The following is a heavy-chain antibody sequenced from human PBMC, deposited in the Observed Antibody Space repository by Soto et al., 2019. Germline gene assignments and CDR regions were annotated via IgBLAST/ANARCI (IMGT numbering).Heavy chain of an antibody. D-gene: IGHD2-15*01. CDR1: GFTFSSYS. Sequence: EVQLVESGGGLVQPGGSLRLSCAASGFTFSSYSMNWVRQAPGKGLEWVSYISSSSSTIYYADSVKRRFTISRDNAKNSLYLQMNSLRAEDTAVYYCARVGLELLLMDVWGKGTTVTVSS. J-gene: IGHJ6*04. CDR3: ARVGLELLLMDV. CDR2: ISSSSSTI. V-gene: IGHV3-48*01.